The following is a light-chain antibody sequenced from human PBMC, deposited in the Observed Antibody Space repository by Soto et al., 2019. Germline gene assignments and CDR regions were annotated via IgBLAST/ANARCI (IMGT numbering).Light chain of an antibody. CDR3: LQYYNSPRT. V-gene: IGKV1-6*02. J-gene: IGKJ1*01. Sequence: TQMTQSRSSRSASVVARITITCRASRDIGSDLNWYQQKPGKAPTLLIYAASNLQRGVPSRFRGSGSGTEFTLTISSLQPEDVATYFCLQYYNSPRTFGQGTKVDI. CDR2: AAS. CDR1: RDIGSD.